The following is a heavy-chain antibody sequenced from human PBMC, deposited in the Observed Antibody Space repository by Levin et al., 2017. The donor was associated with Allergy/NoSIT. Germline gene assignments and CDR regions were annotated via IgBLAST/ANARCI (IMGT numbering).Heavy chain of an antibody. D-gene: IGHD1-26*01. CDR3: ARPFVGATYRFNY. CDR1: GGTFSSYV. J-gene: IGHJ4*02. Sequence: SVKVSCKASGGTFSSYVISWVRQAPGQGLEWMGGIIPIFGTTNYAQKFQDRVTITADDSTSTTYMELSSLRSEDTAVYYCARPFVGATYRFNYWGQGTLVTVSS. V-gene: IGHV1-69*13. CDR2: IIPIFGTT.